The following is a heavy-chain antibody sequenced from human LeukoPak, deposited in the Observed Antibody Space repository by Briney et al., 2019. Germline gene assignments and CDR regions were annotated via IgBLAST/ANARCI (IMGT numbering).Heavy chain of an antibody. D-gene: IGHD3-10*01. CDR2: IYYSGST. CDR3: ARDRMVRGVRGYYYGMDV. J-gene: IGHJ6*02. CDR1: GGSISSYY. V-gene: IGHV4-59*01. Sequence: SETLSLTCTVSGGSISSYYWSWIRQPPGKGLEWIGYIYYSGSTNYNPSLKSRVTISVDTSKNQFSLKLSSVTAADTAVYYCARDRMVRGVRGYYYGMDVWGQGTTVTVSS.